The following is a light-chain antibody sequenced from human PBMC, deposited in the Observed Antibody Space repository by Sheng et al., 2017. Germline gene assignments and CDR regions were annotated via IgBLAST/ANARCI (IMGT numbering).Light chain of an antibody. V-gene: IGLV3-1*01. Sequence: SYELTQPPSVSVSPGQTASITCSGDKLGDKYVCWYQKKPGQSPVLVIHQDKKRPSGVPERFSGSNSGNTATLTISATQAMDEADYYCQAWDSSSVIFGGGTKLTV. CDR2: QDK. CDR3: QAWDSSSVI. J-gene: IGLJ2*01. CDR1: KLGDKY.